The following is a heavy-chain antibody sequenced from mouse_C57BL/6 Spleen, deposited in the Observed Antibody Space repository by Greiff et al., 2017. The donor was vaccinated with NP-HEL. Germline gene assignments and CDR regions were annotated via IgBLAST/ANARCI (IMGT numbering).Heavy chain of an antibody. J-gene: IGHJ3*01. V-gene: IGHV1-15*01. Sequence: QVQLQQSGAELVRPGASVTLSCKASGYTFTDYEMHWVKQTPVHGLEWIGAIDPETGGTAYNQKFKGKAILTADKSSRTAYMEIRSLTSEDSAVYYCTRWDARFAYWGQGTLVTVSA. CDR1: GYTFTDYE. CDR2: IDPETGGT. D-gene: IGHD4-1*01. CDR3: TRWDARFAY.